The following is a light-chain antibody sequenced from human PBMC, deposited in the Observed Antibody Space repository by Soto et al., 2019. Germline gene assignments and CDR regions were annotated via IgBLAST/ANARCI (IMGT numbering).Light chain of an antibody. CDR2: LSF. J-gene: IGKJ1*01. CDR1: QSLLHSNGNTY. Sequence: DVVMTQSPLSLPVTPGEPASISCRSSQSLLHSNGNTYLDWYLQKPGQSPQLLIYLSFNRASGVPDRFSGSGTGTDFTLKISRVEAEDVGVYYCMQGLHGPWKFGQGTKVEIK. V-gene: IGKV2-28*01. CDR3: MQGLHGPWK.